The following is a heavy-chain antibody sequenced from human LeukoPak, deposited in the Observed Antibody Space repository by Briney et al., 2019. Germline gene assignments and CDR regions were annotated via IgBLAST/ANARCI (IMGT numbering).Heavy chain of an antibody. CDR3: ASFEYCTYTSCYNYFDY. CDR1: GFTFSRYT. D-gene: IGHD2-2*02. CDR2: ISSISTTI. J-gene: IGHJ4*02. Sequence: GGALRLSCAASGFTFSRYTMNWVRQAPGKGGEGVSYISSISTTIYYAASVKCRFTISRDNAKNSLYLQMNGLRAEDTAVYYCASFEYCTYTSCYNYFDYWGQGTLVTVSS. V-gene: IGHV3-48*04.